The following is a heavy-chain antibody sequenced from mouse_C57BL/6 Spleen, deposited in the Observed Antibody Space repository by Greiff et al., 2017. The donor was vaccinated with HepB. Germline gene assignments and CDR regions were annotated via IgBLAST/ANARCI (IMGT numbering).Heavy chain of an antibody. CDR1: GYAFSSYW. Sequence: QVQLKESGAELVKPGASVKISCKASGYAFSSYWMNWVKQRPGKGLEWIGQIYPGDGDTNYNGKFKGKATLTADKSSSTAYMQLSSLTSEDSAVYFCARDGNYPYYYAMDYWGQGTSVTVSS. D-gene: IGHD2-1*01. CDR2: IYPGDGDT. CDR3: ARDGNYPYYYAMDY. J-gene: IGHJ4*01. V-gene: IGHV1-80*01.